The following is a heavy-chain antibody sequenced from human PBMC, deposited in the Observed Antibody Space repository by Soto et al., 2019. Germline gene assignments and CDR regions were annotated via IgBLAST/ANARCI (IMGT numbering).Heavy chain of an antibody. CDR2: INHSGST. Sequence: QVQLQQWGAGLLKPSETLSLTCAVYGGSFSGYYWSWIRQPPGKGLEWIGEINHSGSTNYNPSLKSRVTISVDTSKTQFSLKLSSVTDADTAVYYCARDRRITMVRGGRGCFDYWGQGTLVTVSS. J-gene: IGHJ4*02. CDR1: GGSFSGYY. V-gene: IGHV4-34*01. D-gene: IGHD3-10*01. CDR3: ARDRRITMVRGGRGCFDY.